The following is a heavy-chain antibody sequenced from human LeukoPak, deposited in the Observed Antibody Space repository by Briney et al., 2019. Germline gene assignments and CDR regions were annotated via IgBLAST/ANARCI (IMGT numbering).Heavy chain of an antibody. CDR3: ARAPPNYGDYAPDY. Sequence: SETLSLTCAVSGGSISSGGYSWSWIRQPPGKGREWIGYIYHSGSTYYNPSLKSRVTISVDRSKNQFSLKLSSVTAADTAVYYCARAPPNYGDYAPDYWGQGTLVTVSS. CDR2: IYHSGST. V-gene: IGHV4-30-2*01. CDR1: GGSISSGGYS. D-gene: IGHD4-17*01. J-gene: IGHJ4*02.